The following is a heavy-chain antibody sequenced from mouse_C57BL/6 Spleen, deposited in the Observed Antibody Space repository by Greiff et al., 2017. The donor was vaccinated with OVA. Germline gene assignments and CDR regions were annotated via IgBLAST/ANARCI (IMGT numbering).Heavy chain of an antibody. D-gene: IGHD3-2*02. Sequence: EVKLQESGPGLVKPSQSLSLTCSVTGYSITSGYYWNWIRQFPGNKLEWMGYLSYDGSNNYNPSLKNRISITRDTSKNQFFLKLNSVTTEDTATYYCARAETAQATYFAYWGQGTLVTVSA. J-gene: IGHJ3*01. CDR1: GYSITSGYY. CDR3: ARAETAQATYFAY. V-gene: IGHV3-6*01. CDR2: LSYDGSN.